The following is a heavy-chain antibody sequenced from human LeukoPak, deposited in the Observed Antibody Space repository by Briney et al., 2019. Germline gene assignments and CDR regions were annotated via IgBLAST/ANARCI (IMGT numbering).Heavy chain of an antibody. J-gene: IGHJ4*02. D-gene: IGHD6-6*01. CDR2: IYTSGST. Sequence: SETLSLTCTVSVHSISSYYWGWVRQPAGKGLEWLGRIYTSGSTNYNPSLKSRVTMSVDTSKNQISLKVNSVTAADTAVYYCARESYSSSYLFDFWGQGTLVTVSS. CDR3: ARESYSSSYLFDF. V-gene: IGHV4-4*07. CDR1: VHSISSYY.